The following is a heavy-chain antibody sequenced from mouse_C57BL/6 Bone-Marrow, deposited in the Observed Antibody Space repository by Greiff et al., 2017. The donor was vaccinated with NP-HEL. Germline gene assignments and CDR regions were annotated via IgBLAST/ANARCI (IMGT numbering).Heavy chain of an antibody. V-gene: IGHV1-64*01. CDR3: ARKGEEFGTTVDAMDY. CDR1: GYTFTSYW. Sequence: VQLQQPGAELVKPGASVKLSCKASGYTFTSYWMHWVKQRPGQGLEWIGMIHPNSGSTNYNEKFKSKATLTVDKSSSTAYMQLSSLTSEDSAVYYCARKGEEFGTTVDAMDYWGQGTSVTVSS. D-gene: IGHD1-1*01. CDR2: IHPNSGST. J-gene: IGHJ4*01.